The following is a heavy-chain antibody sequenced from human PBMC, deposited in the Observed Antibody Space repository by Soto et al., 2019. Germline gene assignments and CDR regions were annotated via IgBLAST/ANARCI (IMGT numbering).Heavy chain of an antibody. CDR1: GFTFSNYG. J-gene: IGHJ4*02. V-gene: IGHV3-30*18. D-gene: IGHD2-21*02. CDR3: AKDRDVVTAGGYFES. CDR2: ISYDGGDK. Sequence: QVQLVESGGNVVQPGRSLRLSCAASGFTFSNYGMHWVRQAPGKGLEWVAIISYDGGDKYYEGSVKGRFTISRDNSKNTLYLRMNSLRAEDTAVYYCAKDRDVVTAGGYFESWGQGTLVTVSS.